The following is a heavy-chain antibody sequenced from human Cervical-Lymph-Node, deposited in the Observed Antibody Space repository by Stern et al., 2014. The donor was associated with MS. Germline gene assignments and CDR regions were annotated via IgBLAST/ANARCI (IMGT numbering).Heavy chain of an antibody. CDR3: ARKTAAWAFDV. Sequence: EVQLVESGAELMRPGASLKISCKGSGFKFSIYCIAWVRQMPGKGLEWMGIIYPGDSETRYSPSFPGQVTMSADQSTSTAYMQWSDHTASDTAMYFCARKTAAWAFDVWGQGTLVTVSS. V-gene: IGHV5-51*03. CDR1: GFKFSIYC. CDR2: IYPGDSET. D-gene: IGHD1-14*01. J-gene: IGHJ4*02.